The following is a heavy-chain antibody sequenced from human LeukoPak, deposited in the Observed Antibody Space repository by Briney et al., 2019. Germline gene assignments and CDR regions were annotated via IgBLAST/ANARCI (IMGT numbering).Heavy chain of an antibody. CDR1: GYMFNIYG. J-gene: IGHJ4*02. V-gene: IGHV1-18*01. D-gene: IGHD3-9*01. Sequence: GASVKVSCKASGYMFNIYGISWVRQAPGQGLEWMAWTSVNNGDTKYGQKSQGRVTVTTDTSTSTVYLELRRLRPDDTAVYYCVRDQYLNVMTGFDDWGQGTLVTVSS. CDR2: TSVNNGDT. CDR3: VRDQYLNVMTGFDD.